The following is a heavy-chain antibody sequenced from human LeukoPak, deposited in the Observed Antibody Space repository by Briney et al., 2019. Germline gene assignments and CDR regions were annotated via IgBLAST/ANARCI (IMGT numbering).Heavy chain of an antibody. CDR2: IKQDGSEK. V-gene: IGHV3-7*03. D-gene: IGHD1-26*01. Sequence: SGGSLRLSCAASGFTFSSYWMSWVRQAPGKGLEWVANIKQDGSEKYYVDSEKGRFTISRDNAKNSLYLQMNSLRAEDTAVYYCARDLAISGSYYHFEDYWGQGTLVTVSS. CDR3: ARDLAISGSYYHFEDY. J-gene: IGHJ4*02. CDR1: GFTFSSYW.